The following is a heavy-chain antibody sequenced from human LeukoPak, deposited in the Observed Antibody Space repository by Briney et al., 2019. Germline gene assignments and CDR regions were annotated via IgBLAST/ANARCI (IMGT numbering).Heavy chain of an antibody. CDR2: ITSSGST. D-gene: IGHD2-21*02. J-gene: IGHJ4*02. CDR1: GFTFSTYA. V-gene: IGHV3-23*01. CDR3: AKDWRGESKCHGDCLDS. Sequence: GGSLRLSCAASGFTFSTYAITWVRQAPGKGLEWISTITSSGSTYYANSVKGRFTVPRDNSKNTLSLQMNSLRAEDTAVYFCAKDWRGESKCHGDCLDSWGQGTLVTVPS.